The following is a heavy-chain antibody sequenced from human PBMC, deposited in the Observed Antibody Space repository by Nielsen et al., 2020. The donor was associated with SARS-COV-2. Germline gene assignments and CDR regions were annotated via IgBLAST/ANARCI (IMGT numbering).Heavy chain of an antibody. J-gene: IGHJ3*02. V-gene: IGHV3-33*01. CDR2: IWYDGSNK. CDR1: GFTFSSYG. D-gene: IGHD2-15*01. CDR3: ARGLVVPYDAFDI. Sequence: GESLKISCAASGFTFSSYGMHWVRQAPGKGLEWVAVIWYDGSNKYYADSVKGRFTISRDNSKNTLYLQMNSLRAEDTAVYYCARGLVVPYDAFDIWGQGTMVTVSS.